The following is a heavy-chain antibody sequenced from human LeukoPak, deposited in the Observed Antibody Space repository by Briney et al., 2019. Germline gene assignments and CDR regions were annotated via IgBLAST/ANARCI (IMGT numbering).Heavy chain of an antibody. V-gene: IGHV4-34*01. Sequence: SSETLSLTCAVYGGSFSGYYWSWIRQPPGKGLEWIGEINHSGSTNYNPSLKSRVTISVGTSKNQFSLKLSSVTAADTAVYYCARVKYDFWSGYYTRYFDYWGQGTLVTVSS. CDR1: GGSFSGYY. J-gene: IGHJ4*02. CDR3: ARVKYDFWSGYYTRYFDY. CDR2: INHSGST. D-gene: IGHD3-3*01.